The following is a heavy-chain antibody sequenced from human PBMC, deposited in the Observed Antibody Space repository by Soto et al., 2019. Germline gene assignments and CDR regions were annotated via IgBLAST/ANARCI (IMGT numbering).Heavy chain of an antibody. CDR2: ITASGGST. Sequence: GGSLRLSCAASGFIFSAYAMSWVRQVPGKGLEWVSGITASGGSTYYADSVKGRFTVSRDNSKNTLFLQMNSLRAEDTATYFCAKERGGYNHYYGMDVWGQGTTVTVSS. V-gene: IGHV3-23*01. CDR1: GFIFSAYA. J-gene: IGHJ6*02. CDR3: AKERGGYNHYYGMDV. D-gene: IGHD3-16*01.